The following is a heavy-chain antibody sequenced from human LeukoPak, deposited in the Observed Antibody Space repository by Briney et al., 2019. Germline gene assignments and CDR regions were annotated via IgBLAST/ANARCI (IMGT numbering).Heavy chain of an antibody. CDR1: GFTFSSYG. CDR3: ARDLSPGGSGQPQHY. D-gene: IGHD3-10*01. J-gene: IGHJ4*02. CDR2: IRYDGSNK. V-gene: IGHV3-30*02. Sequence: GGSLRLSCAASGFTFSSYGMHWVRQAPGKGLEWVAFIRYDGSNKYYADSVKGRFTISRDNARTSLYLQMNSLRAEDTAVYYCARDLSPGGSGQPQHYWGQGTLVTVSS.